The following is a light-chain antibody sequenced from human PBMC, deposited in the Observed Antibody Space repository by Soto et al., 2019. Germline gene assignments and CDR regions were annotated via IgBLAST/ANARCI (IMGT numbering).Light chain of an antibody. J-gene: IGKJ1*01. CDR3: QQYNSYSPVT. V-gene: IGKV1-5*01. CDR2: DSS. Sequence: DIQMTQSPSTLSASVGDRVTITCRASQSISSWLAWYQQKPGKAPKLLIYDSSSLESRVPSRFSGSGSGTEFTLTISSLQPDEFATYYCQQYNSYSPVTFGQGNKVEIK. CDR1: QSISSW.